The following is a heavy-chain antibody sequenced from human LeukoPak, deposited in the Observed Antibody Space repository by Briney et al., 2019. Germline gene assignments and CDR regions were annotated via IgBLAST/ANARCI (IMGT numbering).Heavy chain of an antibody. CDR2: INHSGST. J-gene: IGHJ5*02. V-gene: IGHV4-34*01. CDR3: ARGGGIVGATA. Sequence: PSETLSLTCAVYGGSFSGYYWSWIRQPPGKGLEWIGEINHSGSTNYNPSLKSRVTISVDTSKNQFSLKLSSVTTADTAVYYCARGGGIVGATAWGRGTLVTVSS. CDR1: GGSFSGYY. D-gene: IGHD1-26*01.